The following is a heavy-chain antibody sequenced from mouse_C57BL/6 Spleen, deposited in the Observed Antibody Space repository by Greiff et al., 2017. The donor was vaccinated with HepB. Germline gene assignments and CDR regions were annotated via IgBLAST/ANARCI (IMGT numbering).Heavy chain of an antibody. CDR3: TRRYYSNYEDY. D-gene: IGHD2-5*01. Sequence: VQLVESGAELVRPGASVTLSCKASGYTFTDYEMHWVKQTPVHGLEWIGAIDPETGGTAYNQKFKGKAILTADKSSSTAYMELRSLTSEDSAVYYCTRRYYSNYEDYWGQGTTLTVSS. V-gene: IGHV1-15*01. J-gene: IGHJ2*01. CDR2: IDPETGGT. CDR1: GYTFTDYE.